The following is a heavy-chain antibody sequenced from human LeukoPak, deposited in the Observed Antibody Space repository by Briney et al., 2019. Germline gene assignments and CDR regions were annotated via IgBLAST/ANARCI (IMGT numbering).Heavy chain of an antibody. J-gene: IGHJ6*03. CDR1: GFTFSSYA. CDR3: ARDGFGDEINYYYYYYMDV. Sequence: GGSLRLSCAASGFTFSSYAMSWVRQAPGKGMEWVSAMSGSSGNTYYADSVKGRFTISRDNSKNTLYLQMNSLRAADTAVYYCARDGFGDEINYYYYYYMDVWGKGTTVTVSS. V-gene: IGHV3-23*01. D-gene: IGHD3-10*01. CDR2: MSGSSGNT.